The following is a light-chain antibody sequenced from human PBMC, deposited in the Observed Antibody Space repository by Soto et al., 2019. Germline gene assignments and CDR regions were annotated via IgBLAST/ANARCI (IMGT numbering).Light chain of an antibody. CDR2: SNN. CDR1: SSNIGSNT. CDR3: AAWDDSLKAVL. Sequence: QSVLTQPPSASGTPGQRVTISCSGSSSNIGSNTVNWYQQLPVTAPKLLIFSNNQRPSGVPDRFSGSRSGTSASLAISGLQSGDEANYYCAAWDDSLKAVLFGGGTKLTVL. J-gene: IGLJ2*01. V-gene: IGLV1-44*01.